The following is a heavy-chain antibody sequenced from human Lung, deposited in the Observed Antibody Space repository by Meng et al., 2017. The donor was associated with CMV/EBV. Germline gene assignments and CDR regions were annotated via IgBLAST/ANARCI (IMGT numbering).Heavy chain of an antibody. Sequence: SGITVSTFWMHWVRQAPGKGLVWVSRINSDDGNTNYADSVKGRFTISRDSAKSTLYLKMNSLRAEDKAVYYCARDRGGNYYGGFDYWGQGTLVTVSS. CDR2: INSDDGNT. D-gene: IGHD1-26*01. V-gene: IGHV3-74*01. J-gene: IGHJ4*02. CDR1: GITVSTFW. CDR3: ARDRGGNYYGGFDY.